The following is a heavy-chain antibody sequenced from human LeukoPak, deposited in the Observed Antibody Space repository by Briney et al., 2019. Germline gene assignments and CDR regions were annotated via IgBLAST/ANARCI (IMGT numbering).Heavy chain of an antibody. CDR3: ASGGYSYGFDY. CDR2: IYHNGNT. J-gene: IGHJ4*02. CDR1: GGSISSGGYS. D-gene: IGHD5-18*01. V-gene: IGHV4-30-2*01. Sequence: PSETLSLTCAVSGGSISSGGYSWSWIRQPPGKGLEWIGYIYHNGNTYYSPSLKSRVTISVDRSKNQLSLKLSSVTAADTAMYYCASGGYSYGFDYWGQGTLVTVSS.